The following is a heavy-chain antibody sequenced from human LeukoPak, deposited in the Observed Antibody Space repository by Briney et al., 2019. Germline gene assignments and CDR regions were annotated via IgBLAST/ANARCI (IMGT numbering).Heavy chain of an antibody. CDR2: ISYSGST. CDR1: GGSISSYY. CDR3: AREGTAGTNPNWFDP. J-gene: IGHJ5*02. D-gene: IGHD1-1*01. V-gene: IGHV4-59*01. Sequence: KASETLSLTCTVSGGSISSYYWSWIRQPPGKGLEWIGYISYSGSTNFNPSLKSRVTISVDTSKNQFSLKLSSVTAADTAVYYCAREGTAGTNPNWFDPWGQGTLVTVSS.